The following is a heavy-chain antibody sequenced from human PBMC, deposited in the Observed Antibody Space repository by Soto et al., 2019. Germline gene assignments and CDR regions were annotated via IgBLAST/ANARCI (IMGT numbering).Heavy chain of an antibody. CDR1: GYTFTRYD. V-gene: IGHV1-8*01. J-gene: IGHJ4*02. CDR2: MNPNSGNT. CDR3: ARLSPPSSPLNDY. Sequence: ASVKVSCKASGYTFTRYDINWVRQATGQGLEWMGWMNPNSGNTGYAQKFQGRVTMTRNTSISTAYMELSSLRSEDTAVYYCARLSPPSSPLNDYWGQGTLVTVSS.